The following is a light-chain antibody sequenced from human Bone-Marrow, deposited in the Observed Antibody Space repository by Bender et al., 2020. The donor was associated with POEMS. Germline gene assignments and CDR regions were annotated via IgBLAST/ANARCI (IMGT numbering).Light chain of an antibody. V-gene: IGLV3-25*03. CDR2: KDT. CDR3: QTADTKGINVI. J-gene: IGLJ2*01. Sequence: SYELTQPPSVSVSPGQTARITCSGETLSKQYAYWYQRKPGQAPVLIIYKDTERPSGIPERFSGSSSGTRLTLTINSVQAEDEADYYCQTADTKGINVIFGGGTRLTVL. CDR1: TLSKQY.